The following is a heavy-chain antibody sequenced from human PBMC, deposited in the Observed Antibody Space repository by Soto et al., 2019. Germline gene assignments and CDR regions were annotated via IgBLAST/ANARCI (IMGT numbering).Heavy chain of an antibody. J-gene: IGHJ4*02. CDR2: INPNSGGT. V-gene: IGHV1-2*04. CDR3: ARVSLSGSFDY. D-gene: IGHD1-26*01. CDR1: GYTFTGYY. Sequence: ASVKVSCKASGYTFTGYYMHWVRQAPGQGLEGMGWINPNSGGTNYAQKFQGWVTMTRDTSISTAYMELSRLRSDGTAVYYCARVSLSGSFDYWGQGTLVTVSS.